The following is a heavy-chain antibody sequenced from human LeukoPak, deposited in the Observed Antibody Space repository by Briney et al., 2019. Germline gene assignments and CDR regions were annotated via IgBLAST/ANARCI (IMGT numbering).Heavy chain of an antibody. CDR2: INPNSGGT. V-gene: IGHV1-2*04. Sequence: ASVKVSCKASGYTFTGYYMHWVRQAPGQGLEWMGWINPNSGGTNYAQKFQGWVTMTRDTSISTAYMELSRLRSDDTAVCYCARGLGYCSSTSCYVYYYYGMDVWGQGTTVTASS. D-gene: IGHD2-2*01. CDR3: ARGLGYCSSTSCYVYYYYGMDV. J-gene: IGHJ6*02. CDR1: GYTFTGYY.